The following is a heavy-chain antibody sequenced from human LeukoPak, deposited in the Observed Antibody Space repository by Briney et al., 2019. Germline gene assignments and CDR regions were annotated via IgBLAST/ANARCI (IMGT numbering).Heavy chain of an antibody. V-gene: IGHV4-59*12. CDR2: INYTGPT. CDR3: ARDRALGYCSSTSCRANNWFDP. Sequence: PSGTPSLTCTVSGGSISSYYWSWFRRPPGKALEWIGEINYTGPTYYNPSLKSRVTISLDTSKNQFSLKLSSVTAADTAVYYCARDRALGYCSSTSCRANNWFDPWGQGTLVTVSS. D-gene: IGHD2-2*01. CDR1: GGSISSYY. J-gene: IGHJ5*02.